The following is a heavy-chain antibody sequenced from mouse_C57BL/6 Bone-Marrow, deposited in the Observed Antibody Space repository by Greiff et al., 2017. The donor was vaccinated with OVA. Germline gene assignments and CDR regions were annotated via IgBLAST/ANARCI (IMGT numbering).Heavy chain of an antibody. J-gene: IGHJ2*01. CDR3: TTNRW. CDR2: IDPVNGDT. Sequence: VQLQQSGAELVRPGASVKLSCTASGFNIKDDYMHWVKERPEQGLEWIGWIDPVNGDTEYASKFQGKATITADPSSKTVYLHLSSLTSEDTAVYYCTTNRWWGQGTTLAVAS. V-gene: IGHV14-4*01. D-gene: IGHD1-1*02. CDR1: GFNIKDDY.